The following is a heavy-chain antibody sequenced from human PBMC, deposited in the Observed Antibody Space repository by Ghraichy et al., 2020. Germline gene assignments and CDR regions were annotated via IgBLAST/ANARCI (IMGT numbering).Heavy chain of an antibody. CDR2: LSSSSTYM. CDR1: GFDFSSYS. J-gene: IGHJ4*02. D-gene: IGHD1-1*01. CDR3: VRSAPGTPVVNHFDY. V-gene: IGHV3-21*01. Sequence: GESLNISCAASGFDFSSYSMNWVRQAPGKGLEWVSSLSSSSTYMNLADSLKGRFTISRDNAKSSLYLHMDNLRPDDTAVYYCVRSAPGTPVVNHFDYWGRGTLVTVSS.